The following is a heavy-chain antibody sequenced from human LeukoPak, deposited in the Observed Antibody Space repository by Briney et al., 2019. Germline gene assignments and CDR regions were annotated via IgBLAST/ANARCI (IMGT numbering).Heavy chain of an antibody. D-gene: IGHD5-24*01. J-gene: IGHJ4*02. CDR3: ARFGRDGYNDY. V-gene: IGHV4-4*07. Sequence: SETLSLTCTVSGGSIRSYYWSWIRQPAGKGLEWIGRVYTSGNTDYNPSLKSRVTMSVNTSKNQFSLQLSSVTAADTAVYYCARFGRDGYNDYWGQGTLVTVSS. CDR1: GGSIRSYY. CDR2: VYTSGNT.